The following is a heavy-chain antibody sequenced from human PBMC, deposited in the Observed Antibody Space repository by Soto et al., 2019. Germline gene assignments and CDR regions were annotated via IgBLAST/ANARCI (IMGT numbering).Heavy chain of an antibody. Sequence: GGSLRLSCAASGFTVSSNYMSWVRQAPGKGLEWVSVIYSGGSTYYADSVKGRFTISRDNSKNTLYLQMNSLRAEDTAVYYCARDYYGSGSYSPVIYYYYGMDVWGQGTTVTVSS. J-gene: IGHJ6*02. CDR3: ARDYYGSGSYSPVIYYYYGMDV. V-gene: IGHV3-53*01. D-gene: IGHD3-10*01. CDR1: GFTVSSNY. CDR2: IYSGGST.